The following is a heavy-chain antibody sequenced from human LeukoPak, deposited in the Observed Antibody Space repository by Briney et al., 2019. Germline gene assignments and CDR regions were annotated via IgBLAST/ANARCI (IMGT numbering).Heavy chain of an antibody. CDR2: ISYDGSNI. V-gene: IGHV3-30*04. Sequence: GGSLRLSCAASGFTFRNYAMHWVRQAPGKGLEWVAVISYDGSNIYYADSVKGRFTISRDNSKNTLYLQMNSLRAEDTAAYYCASSEGGGYFDYWGQGTLVTVSS. CDR3: ASSEGGGYFDY. J-gene: IGHJ4*02. D-gene: IGHD2-15*01. CDR1: GFTFRNYA.